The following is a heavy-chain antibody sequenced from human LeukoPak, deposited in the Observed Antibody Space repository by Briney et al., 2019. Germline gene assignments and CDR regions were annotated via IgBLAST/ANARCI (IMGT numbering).Heavy chain of an antibody. D-gene: IGHD3-22*01. V-gene: IGHV4-4*02. CDR2: IYHSGST. J-gene: IGHJ4*02. CDR1: GGSISSINW. CDR3: AREADDSSGYQYYFDY. Sequence: SGTLSLTCAVSGGSISSINWWSWVRQPPGKGLEWIGEIYHSGSTNYNPSLKSRVTISVDKSKNQFSLKLSSVTAADTAVYYCAREADDSSGYQYYFDYWGQGTLVTVSS.